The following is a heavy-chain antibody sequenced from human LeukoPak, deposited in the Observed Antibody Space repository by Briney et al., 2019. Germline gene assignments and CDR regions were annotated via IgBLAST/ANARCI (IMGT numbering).Heavy chain of an antibody. CDR2: ISAYNGNT. J-gene: IGHJ4*02. D-gene: IGHD3/OR15-3a*01. V-gene: IGHV1-18*01. CDR1: GYTFTSYY. CDR3: ASSEGLVIAPFDY. Sequence: GASVKVSCKASGYTFTSYYMHWVRQAPGQGLEWMGWISAYNGNTNYAQKLQGRVTMTTDTSTSTAYMELRSLRSDDTAVYYCASSEGLVIAPFDYWGQGTLVTVSS.